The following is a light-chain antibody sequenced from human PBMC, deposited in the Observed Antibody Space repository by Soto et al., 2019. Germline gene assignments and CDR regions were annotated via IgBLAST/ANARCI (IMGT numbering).Light chain of an antibody. CDR1: QSSSSW. CDR3: QQYNSFPYT. Sequence: DIQMTQSPSTLSASVEDRVTITCRASQSSSSWLAWYQQKPGKAPKLLIYKASSLETGVPSRFSGSGSGTEFTLTISSLQPDDFATYYCQQYNSFPYTFGQGTKLEIK. V-gene: IGKV1-5*03. J-gene: IGKJ2*01. CDR2: KAS.